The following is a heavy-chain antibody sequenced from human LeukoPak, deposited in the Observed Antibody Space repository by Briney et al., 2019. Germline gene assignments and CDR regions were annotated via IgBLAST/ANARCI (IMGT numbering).Heavy chain of an antibody. Sequence: PGGSLRLSCAASGFTVSSNYMSWVRQAPGKGLEWVSVIYSGGSTYYADSVKGRFTISRDNSKNTLYLQMNSLRAEDTAVYYCARGEYYYDSSGHYSWGQGTLVTVSS. J-gene: IGHJ4*02. CDR2: IYSGGST. CDR1: GFTVSSNY. V-gene: IGHV3-53*01. CDR3: ARGEYYYDSSGHYS. D-gene: IGHD3-22*01.